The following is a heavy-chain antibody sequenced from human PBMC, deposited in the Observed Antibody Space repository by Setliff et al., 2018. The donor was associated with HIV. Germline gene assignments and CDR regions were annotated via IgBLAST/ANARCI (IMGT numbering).Heavy chain of an antibody. CDR3: ASSRPPDDSSGFLDH. CDR1: GFTFSSYA. CDR2: ISYDGSNK. D-gene: IGHD3-22*01. J-gene: IGHJ4*02. V-gene: IGHV3-30*07. Sequence: GGSLRLSCAASGFTFSSYAMHWVRQAPGKGLEWVAVISYDGSNKYYADSVKGRFTISRDNAKNSLYLQMNSLRAEDTAIYYCASSRPPDDSSGFLDHWGQGTLVTVSS.